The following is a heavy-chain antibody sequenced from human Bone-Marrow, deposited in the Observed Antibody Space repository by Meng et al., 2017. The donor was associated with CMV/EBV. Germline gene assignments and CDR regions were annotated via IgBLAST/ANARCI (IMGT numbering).Heavy chain of an antibody. CDR1: GFTFSSYW. CDR3: ARTYYDFWSGYLHYVDY. Sequence: GESLKISCAASGFTFSSYWMSWVRQAPGKGLEWVANIKQDGSEKDYVDSVKGRFTISRDNAKNSLYLQMNSLRAEDTAVYYCARTYYDFWSGYLHYVDYWGQGTLVTVSS. J-gene: IGHJ4*02. CDR2: IKQDGSEK. V-gene: IGHV3-7*01. D-gene: IGHD3-3*01.